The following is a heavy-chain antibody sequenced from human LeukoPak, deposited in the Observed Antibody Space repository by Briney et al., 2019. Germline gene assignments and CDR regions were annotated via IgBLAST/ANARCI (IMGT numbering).Heavy chain of an antibody. CDR1: GFTFSSYA. CDR3: AKDGTGDGYSFDY. Sequence: GGSLRLSCAASGFTFSSYAMSWVRQAPGKGLEWVSAISGSGGSTYYADSVKGRFTISRDNSKNKLYLQMNSLRAEDTAVYYCAKDGTGDGYSFDYWCQGTLVTVSS. CDR2: ISGSGGST. V-gene: IGHV3-23*01. J-gene: IGHJ4*02. D-gene: IGHD5-24*01.